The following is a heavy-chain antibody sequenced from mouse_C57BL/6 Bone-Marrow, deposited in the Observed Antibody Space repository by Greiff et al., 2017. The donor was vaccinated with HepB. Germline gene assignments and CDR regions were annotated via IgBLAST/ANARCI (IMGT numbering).Heavy chain of an antibody. Sequence: QVQLQQPGAELVKPGASVKMSCKASGYTFTSYWITWVKQRPGQGLEWIGDIYPGSGSTNYNEKFKSQATLTVDTSSSTAYMQLRSLTSEDSAVYYCARYGPSWDYYAMDYWGQGTSVTVSS. J-gene: IGHJ4*01. CDR2: IYPGSGST. D-gene: IGHD4-1*01. CDR1: GYTFTSYW. CDR3: ARYGPSWDYYAMDY. V-gene: IGHV1-55*01.